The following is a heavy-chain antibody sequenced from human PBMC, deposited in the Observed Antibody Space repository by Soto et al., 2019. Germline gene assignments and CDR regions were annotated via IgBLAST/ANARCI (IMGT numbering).Heavy chain of an antibody. J-gene: IGHJ4*02. D-gene: IGHD6-6*01. CDR2: INHSGST. CDR1: GGTFSFYY. Sequence: SETMSLASAVYGGTFSFYYWSWIRQPPGKGLEWIGEINHSGSTNYNPSLKSRVTISVDTSKNQFSLKLSSVTAADTAVYYCARGRSEQLAHFDYWGQGTLVTVS. CDR3: ARGRSEQLAHFDY. V-gene: IGHV4-34*01.